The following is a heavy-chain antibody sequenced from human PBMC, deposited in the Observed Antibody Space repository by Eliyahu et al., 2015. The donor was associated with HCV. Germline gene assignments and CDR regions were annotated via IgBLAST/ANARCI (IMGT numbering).Heavy chain of an antibody. Sequence: QVQLQESGPGLVKPSDTLSLTCTVSGASVNSHHWNWIRQSPGKGLEWIWPILHSGSTNYNPPLKSRVTISIDTSNNQYSLKMRSVTAADTAVYYCARYDFSSPLKYGMDVWGQGTTVTVSS. CDR3: ARYDFSSPLKYGMDV. V-gene: IGHV4-59*08. CDR1: GASVNSHH. J-gene: IGHJ6*02. D-gene: IGHD3-3*01. CDR2: ILHSGST.